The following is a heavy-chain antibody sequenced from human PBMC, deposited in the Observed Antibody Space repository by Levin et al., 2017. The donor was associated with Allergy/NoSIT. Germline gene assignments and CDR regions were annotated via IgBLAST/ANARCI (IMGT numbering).Heavy chain of an antibody. CDR3: AGRPTLYYDILTGYYSPDY. CDR1: GGSISSYY. V-gene: IGHV4-59*01. D-gene: IGHD3-9*01. CDR2: IYYSGST. J-gene: IGHJ4*02. Sequence: SETLSLTCTVSGGSISSYYWSWIRQPPGKGLEWIGYIYYSGSTNYNPSLKSRVTISVDTSKNQFALKLSSVTAADTAVYYCAGRPTLYYDILTGYYSPDYWGQGTLVTVSS.